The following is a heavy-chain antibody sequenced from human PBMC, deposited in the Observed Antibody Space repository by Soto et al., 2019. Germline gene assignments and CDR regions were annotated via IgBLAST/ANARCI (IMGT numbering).Heavy chain of an antibody. V-gene: IGHV3-30*18. CDR2: ISYDGSNK. Sequence: QVQLVESGGGVVQPGRSLRLSCAASGFTFSSYGMHWVRQAPGKGLEWVAVISYDGSNKYYADSVKGRFTISRDNSKNTLYLLMNSLRAEDTAVYYCAKGDCGGDCYSFDAFDIWGQGTMVTVSS. CDR3: AKGDCGGDCYSFDAFDI. J-gene: IGHJ3*02. CDR1: GFTFSSYG. D-gene: IGHD2-21*02.